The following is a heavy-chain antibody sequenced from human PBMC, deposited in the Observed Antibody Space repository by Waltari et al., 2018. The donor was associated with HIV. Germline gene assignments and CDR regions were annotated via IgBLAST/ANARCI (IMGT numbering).Heavy chain of an antibody. Sequence: QVQLQESGPGLVKPSGTLSLTCAVSGGSISSNNWWSWVRQPPGMRLEWIGEIYHNGRINYNPSLKSRVTISVDKSKNHFSLKLTSVTAADTAVYYCAVAKIGSGYEYYFDYWGQGTLVTVSS. CDR2: IYHNGRI. D-gene: IGHD5-12*01. CDR1: GGSISSNNW. CDR3: AVAKIGSGYEYYFDY. V-gene: IGHV4-4*02. J-gene: IGHJ4*02.